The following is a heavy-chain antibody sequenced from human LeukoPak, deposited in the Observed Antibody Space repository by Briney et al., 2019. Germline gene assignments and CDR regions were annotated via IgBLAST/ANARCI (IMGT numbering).Heavy chain of an antibody. D-gene: IGHD2-21*01. Sequence: SETLSLTCSVSGDSIATSTYYWGWIRQPPGKGLEWIGSVYYGGTTYYNPSLKSRVTISVDTSKKQFSLKVSSVSDADTAVYYCARHLNNCGDDCYIFDYWGQGTLVTVSS. CDR3: ARHLNNCGDDCYIFDY. CDR2: VYYGGTT. CDR1: GDSIATSTYY. V-gene: IGHV4-39*01. J-gene: IGHJ4*02.